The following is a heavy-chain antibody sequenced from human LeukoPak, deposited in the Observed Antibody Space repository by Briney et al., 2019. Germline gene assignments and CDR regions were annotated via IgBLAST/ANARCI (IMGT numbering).Heavy chain of an antibody. D-gene: IGHD3-9*01. CDR1: GFTFSSYA. CDR3: AGENEIEYDILTGSPRNYFDY. V-gene: IGHV3-30*04. J-gene: IGHJ4*02. CDR2: ISYDGSNK. Sequence: QSGGSLRLSCAASGFTFSSYAMHWVRQAPGKGLEWVAVISYDGSNKYYADSVKSRFTISRDNSKNTLYLQMNSVRAEDTAVYYCAGENEIEYDILTGSPRNYFDYWGQGTLVTVSS.